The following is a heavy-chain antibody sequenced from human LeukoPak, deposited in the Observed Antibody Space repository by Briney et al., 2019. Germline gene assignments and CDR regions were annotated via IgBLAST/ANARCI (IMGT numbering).Heavy chain of an antibody. Sequence: GGSLRLCCAASGFTFSSYAMSWVRQAPGKGLEWVSAISGSGGSTYYADSVKGRFTISRDNSKNTLYLQMNSLRAEDTAVYYCAKGQSYHYYYYYMDVWGKGTTVTVSS. CDR3: AKGQSYHYYYYYMDV. D-gene: IGHD1-26*01. J-gene: IGHJ6*03. CDR2: ISGSGGST. V-gene: IGHV3-23*01. CDR1: GFTFSSYA.